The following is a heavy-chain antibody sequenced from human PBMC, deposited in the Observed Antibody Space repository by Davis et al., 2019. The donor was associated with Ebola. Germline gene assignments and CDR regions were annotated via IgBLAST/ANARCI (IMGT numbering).Heavy chain of an antibody. Sequence: AASVKVSCKASGYTFTNYAIHWVRQAPGQRLEWMGWINAGNGNTNYAQKLQGRVTMTTDTSTSTAYMELRSLRSDDTAVYYCARDYYYDSSGYDAFDIWGQGTMVTVSS. CDR2: INAGNGNT. D-gene: IGHD3-22*01. CDR3: ARDYYYDSSGYDAFDI. CDR1: GYTFTNYA. V-gene: IGHV1-3*01. J-gene: IGHJ3*02.